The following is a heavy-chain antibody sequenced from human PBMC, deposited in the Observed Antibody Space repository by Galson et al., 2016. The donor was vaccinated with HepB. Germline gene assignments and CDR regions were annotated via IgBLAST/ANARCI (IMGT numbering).Heavy chain of an antibody. Sequence: SLRLSCAASGFIFSASGMHWVRQAPGKRPEWLAVISFDGNMKFYADSVQGRFTISRDNSNNTVSLQMNRLRPEDTAIYYCAKGGDIGMGLASPDSWGQGDLVTVSS. CDR3: AKGGDIGMGLASPDS. CDR1: GFIFSASG. V-gene: IGHV3-30*18. D-gene: IGHD5-24*01. J-gene: IGHJ5*02. CDR2: ISFDGNMK.